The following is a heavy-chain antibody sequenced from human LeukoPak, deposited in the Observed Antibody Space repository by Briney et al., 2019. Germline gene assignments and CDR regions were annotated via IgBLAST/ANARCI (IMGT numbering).Heavy chain of an antibody. J-gene: IGHJ1*01. CDR1: GFTFDDYG. Sequence: PGGSLRLSCAASGFTFDDYGMSWVRQAPGKGLEWVSGINWNGGSTGYADSVKGRFTISRDNAKNSLNLQMNSLRAEDTALYYCASPGDYGDYGEPEYFQHWGQGTLVTVSS. D-gene: IGHD4-17*01. V-gene: IGHV3-20*04. CDR2: INWNGGST. CDR3: ASPGDYGDYGEPEYFQH.